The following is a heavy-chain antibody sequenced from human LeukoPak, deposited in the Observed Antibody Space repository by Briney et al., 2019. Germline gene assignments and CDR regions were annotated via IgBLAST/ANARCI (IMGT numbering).Heavy chain of an antibody. Sequence: GGSLRLSCAASGFTFSSYSMNWVRQAPGKGLEWVSYISSSSSTIYYSDSVKGRFTISRDNAKNSLYLQMNSLRAEDTAVYYCARDQSCSGGSCYWRYYYYMDVWGKGTTVTVSS. V-gene: IGHV3-48*01. J-gene: IGHJ6*03. D-gene: IGHD2-15*01. CDR2: ISSSSSTI. CDR3: ARDQSCSGGSCYWRYYYYMDV. CDR1: GFTFSSYS.